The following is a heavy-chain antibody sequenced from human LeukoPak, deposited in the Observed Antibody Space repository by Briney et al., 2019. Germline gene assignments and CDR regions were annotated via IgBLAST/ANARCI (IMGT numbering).Heavy chain of an antibody. J-gene: IGHJ6*03. Sequence: PSETLSLTCTVSGGSISNYYWSWIRQPPGKGLEWIGYIYYSGSTNYNPSLKSRVTISVDTSKNQFSLKLSSMTAADTAVYYCARSMGSYYYYMDVWGKGTTVIVSS. CDR3: ARSMGSYYYYMDV. CDR1: GGSISNYY. V-gene: IGHV4-59*01. D-gene: IGHD1-26*01. CDR2: IYYSGST.